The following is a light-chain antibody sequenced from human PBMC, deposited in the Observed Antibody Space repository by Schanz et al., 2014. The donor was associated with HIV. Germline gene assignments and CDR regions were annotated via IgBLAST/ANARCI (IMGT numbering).Light chain of an antibody. J-gene: IGKJ3*01. CDR2: GAS. CDR1: PSISSN. CDR3: QHYGNSPPFT. V-gene: IGKV3-20*01. Sequence: EIVLTQSPATLSLSPGERATLSCRARPSISSNLAWYQQKPGQAPRLLIYGASSRATGIPDRFSGSGSGTDFTLTISRLEPEDFAVYYCQHYGNSPPFTFGPGTKVEIK.